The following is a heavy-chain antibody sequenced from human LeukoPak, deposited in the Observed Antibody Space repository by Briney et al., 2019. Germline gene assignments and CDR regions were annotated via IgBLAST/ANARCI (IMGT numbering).Heavy chain of an antibody. V-gene: IGHV5-51*01. D-gene: IGHD3-10*01. Sequence: GESLKISCKGSGYSFTSYWIGWVRQMPGKGLEWMGIIYPGDSDTRYSPSFQGQVTISADNSISTAYLQWSSLKASDTAMYYCARISMVRGVIIGGDYWGQGTLVTVSS. J-gene: IGHJ4*02. CDR2: IYPGDSDT. CDR3: ARISMVRGVIIGGDY. CDR1: GYSFTSYW.